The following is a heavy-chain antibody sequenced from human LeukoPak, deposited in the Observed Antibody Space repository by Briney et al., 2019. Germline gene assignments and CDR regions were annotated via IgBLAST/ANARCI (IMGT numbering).Heavy chain of an antibody. CDR3: ARDRAVAGPYYYYYGMDV. Sequence: GASVKVSCKAPGYTFTGYYMHWVRQAPGQGLEWMGWINPNSGGTNYAQKFQGGVTMTRDTSISTAYMELSRLRSDDTAVYYCARDRAVAGPYYYYYGMDVWGQGTTVTVSS. CDR1: GYTFTGYY. CDR2: INPNSGGT. D-gene: IGHD6-19*01. J-gene: IGHJ6*02. V-gene: IGHV1-2*02.